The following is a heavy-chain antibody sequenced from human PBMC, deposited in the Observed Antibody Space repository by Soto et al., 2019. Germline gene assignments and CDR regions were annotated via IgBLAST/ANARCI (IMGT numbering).Heavy chain of an antibody. CDR1: GFTFRVYG. J-gene: IGHJ4*02. CDR3: AQEAPGGWHFFDT. D-gene: IGHD6-19*01. CDR2: ISYDGNKK. Sequence: LRLSCAASGFTFRVYGMHWFRQAPGKGLEWVADISYDGNKKYYTDSMKGRFTISRDNSKNTLYLQMNSLRTEDTALYYCAQEAPGGWHFFDTWGQGTLVTVSS. V-gene: IGHV3-30*18.